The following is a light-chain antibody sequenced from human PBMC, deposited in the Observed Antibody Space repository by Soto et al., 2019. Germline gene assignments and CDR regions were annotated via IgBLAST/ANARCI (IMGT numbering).Light chain of an antibody. Sequence: ETVMTQSPATLSVSPGERATLSCRASHSIDTNLAWYQQKPGQAPRLLIYGASTRATGIPVRFSGSGSGTDFTLTITSLQSEDSAIYFSQRYTDRPLFAFGPGTRVDV. CDR1: HSIDTN. CDR2: GAS. V-gene: IGKV3D-15*01. J-gene: IGKJ3*01. CDR3: QRYTDRPLFA.